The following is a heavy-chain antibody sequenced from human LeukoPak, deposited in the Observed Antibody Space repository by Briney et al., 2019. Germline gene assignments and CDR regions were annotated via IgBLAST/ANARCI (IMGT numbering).Heavy chain of an antibody. D-gene: IGHD6-19*01. CDR2: IYSGGTI. CDR3: ARLGYSSGWYFFFDY. V-gene: IGHV3-66*04. Sequence: GGSLTLPCTASGYTDSSNYMSWVRQARGKGLEWVSDIYSGGTIKYGDSVKGRFTIPRDISKNALYLQMNSLRAEDTAVYYCARLGYSSGWYFFFDYWGQGTLVTVSS. J-gene: IGHJ4*02. CDR1: GYTDSSNY.